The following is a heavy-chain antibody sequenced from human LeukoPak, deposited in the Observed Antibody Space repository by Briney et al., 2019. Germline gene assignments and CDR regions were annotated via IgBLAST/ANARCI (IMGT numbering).Heavy chain of an antibody. CDR3: ARKRTPTTRGSFPY. D-gene: IGHD1-26*01. Sequence: ASVKVSCKASGYTFTSYYMHWVRQAPGQGLEWMGRIIPILGIANYAQKFQGRVTITADKSTSTAYMELSSLRSEDTAVYYCARKRTPTTRGSFPYWGQGTLVTVSS. J-gene: IGHJ4*02. V-gene: IGHV1-69*02. CDR1: GYTFTSYY. CDR2: IIPILGIA.